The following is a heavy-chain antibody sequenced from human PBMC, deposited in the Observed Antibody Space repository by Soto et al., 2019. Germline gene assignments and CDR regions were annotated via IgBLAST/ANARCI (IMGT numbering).Heavy chain of an antibody. D-gene: IGHD6-19*01. CDR1: GGSISSGSYY. J-gene: IGHJ6*02. CDR2: IYYSGST. Sequence: QLQLQESGPGLVKPSETLSLTCTVSGGSISSGSYYWGWIRQPPGKGLEWIGSIYYSGSTYYNPSLKSRVTISVDTSKNQFSLKLSSVTAADTAVYYCARDAVAGDYYYGMDVWGQGTTVTVSS. CDR3: ARDAVAGDYYYGMDV. V-gene: IGHV4-39*01.